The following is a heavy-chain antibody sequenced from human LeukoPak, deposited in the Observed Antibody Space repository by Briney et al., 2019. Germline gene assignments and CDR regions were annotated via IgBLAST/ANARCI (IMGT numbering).Heavy chain of an antibody. Sequence: PGGSLRLSCEVSGFTFSSYWMNWVRQVPGKGPVWVSRINYDGSSTNYADSVKGRFTISRDNSKNTLYLQMNSLRAEDTAVYYCARDWSHRCFDYWGQGTLVTVSS. CDR3: ARDWSHRCFDY. J-gene: IGHJ4*02. CDR2: INYDGSST. V-gene: IGHV3-74*01. D-gene: IGHD3-3*01. CDR1: GFTFSSYW.